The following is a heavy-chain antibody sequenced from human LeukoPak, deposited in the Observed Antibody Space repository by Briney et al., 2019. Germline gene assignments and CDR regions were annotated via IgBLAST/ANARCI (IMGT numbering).Heavy chain of an antibody. CDR1: GYTFTSYD. D-gene: IGHD6-19*01. V-gene: IGHV1-8*01. Sequence: GASVKVSCKASGYTFTSYDINWVRQATGQGLEWMGWMNPNSGNTGYAQKFQGRVTMTRNTSISTAYMELSSLRSEDTAVYYCAGGRLAVAGTYYYYGMDVWGQGTTVTVSS. CDR2: MNPNSGNT. CDR3: AGGRLAVAGTYYYYGMDV. J-gene: IGHJ6*02.